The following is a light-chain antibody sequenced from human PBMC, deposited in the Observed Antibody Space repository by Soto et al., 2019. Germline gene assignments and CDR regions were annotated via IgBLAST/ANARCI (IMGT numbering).Light chain of an antibody. V-gene: IGLV2-14*01. J-gene: IGLJ1*01. CDR1: SSDVGSYDY. Sequence: QSVLTQPASVSGSPGQSIIISCTGTSSDVGSYDYVSWYQQHPGKVPKLLIHEVSYRPSGVSNRFSGSKSGNTASLTISGLQAEDEADYYCCTYAGTFYVFGTGTKVTVL. CDR2: EVS. CDR3: CTYAGTFYV.